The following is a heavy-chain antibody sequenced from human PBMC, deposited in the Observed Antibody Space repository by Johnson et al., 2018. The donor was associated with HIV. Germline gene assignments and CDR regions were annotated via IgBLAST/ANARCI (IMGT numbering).Heavy chain of an antibody. CDR1: GFTFSNHH. D-gene: IGHD2-8*02. V-gene: IGHV3-7*01. Sequence: VQLVESGGGVVRPGGSLRLSCAASGFTFSNHHMTWVRQAPGKGLEWVANINRDGSDKYYVDSVKGRFTISRDNAQDSLYLQMNSLRVDDTAVYYCGRESTGAGTAFDIWGQGTMVTVSS. J-gene: IGHJ3*02. CDR3: GRESTGAGTAFDI. CDR2: INRDGSDK.